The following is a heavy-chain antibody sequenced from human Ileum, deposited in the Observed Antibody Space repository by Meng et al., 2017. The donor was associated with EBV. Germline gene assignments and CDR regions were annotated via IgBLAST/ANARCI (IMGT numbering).Heavy chain of an antibody. Sequence: VQLAASAPGLGHPSGSLSLTFAVSVGAISSSRWWSWVRQPPGKGLEWIGEIFHSGSTNYNPSLKSRVTVSVAKSKNQFSLNLNSVTAADTALYYCAAHIGNNYGPYDYWGQGTLVTVSS. CDR3: AAHIGNNYGPYDY. J-gene: IGHJ4*02. D-gene: IGHD5-18*01. CDR1: VGAISSSRW. CDR2: IFHSGST. V-gene: IGHV4-4*02.